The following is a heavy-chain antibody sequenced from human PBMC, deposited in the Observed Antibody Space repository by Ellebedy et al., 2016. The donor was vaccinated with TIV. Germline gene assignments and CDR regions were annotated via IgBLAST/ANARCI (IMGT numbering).Heavy chain of an antibody. CDR3: ARDNSIEVRGVDAFDI. CDR1: GGSISSYY. Sequence: SETLSLTXTVSGGSISSYYWSWIRQPPGKGLEWIGYIYYSGSTNYNPSLKSRVTISVDTSKNQFSLKLSSVTAADTAVYYCARDNSIEVRGVDAFDIWGQGTMVTVSS. V-gene: IGHV4-59*12. CDR2: IYYSGST. D-gene: IGHD3-10*01. J-gene: IGHJ3*02.